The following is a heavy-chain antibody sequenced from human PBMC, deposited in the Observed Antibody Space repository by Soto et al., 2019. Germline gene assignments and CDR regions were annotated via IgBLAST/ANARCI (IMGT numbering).Heavy chain of an antibody. CDR3: AKDQSRSHILTGYYRSQFDAFDI. CDR1: GFTFSSYA. J-gene: IGHJ3*02. V-gene: IGHV3-23*01. Sequence: GGSLRLSCAASGFTFSSYAMSWVRQAPGKGLEWVSAISGSGGSTYYADSVKGRFTISRDNSKNTLYLQMNSLRAEDTAVYYCAKDQSRSHILTGYYRSQFDAFDIWGQGTMVTVSS. D-gene: IGHD3-9*01. CDR2: ISGSGGST.